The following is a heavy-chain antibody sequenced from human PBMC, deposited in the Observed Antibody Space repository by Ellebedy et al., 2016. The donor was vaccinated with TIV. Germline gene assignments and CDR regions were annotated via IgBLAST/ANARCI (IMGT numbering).Heavy chain of an antibody. CDR2: IYYSGST. Sequence: SETLSLTXTVSGGSISSSSYYWGWIRQPPGKGLEWIGSIYYSGSTYYNPSLKSRVTISVDTSKNQFSLKLSSVTAADTAVYYCARGRSLAWRYCSSTSCPTLGWFDPWGQGTLVTVSS. J-gene: IGHJ5*02. CDR3: ARGRSLAWRYCSSTSCPTLGWFDP. V-gene: IGHV4-39*07. D-gene: IGHD2-2*01. CDR1: GGSISSSSYY.